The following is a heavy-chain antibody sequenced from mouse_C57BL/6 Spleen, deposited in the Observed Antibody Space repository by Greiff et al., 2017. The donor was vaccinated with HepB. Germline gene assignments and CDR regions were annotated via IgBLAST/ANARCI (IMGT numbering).Heavy chain of an antibody. CDR2: INPNNGGT. CDR3: ARSLLRDAMDY. D-gene: IGHD1-1*01. V-gene: IGHV1-26*01. CDR1: GYTFTDYY. Sequence: EVKLVESGPELVKPGASVKISCKASGYTFTDYYMNWVKQSHGKSLEWIGDINPNNGGTSYNQKFKGKATLTVDKSSSTAYMELRSLTSEDSAVYYCARSLLRDAMDYWGQGTSVTVSS. J-gene: IGHJ4*01.